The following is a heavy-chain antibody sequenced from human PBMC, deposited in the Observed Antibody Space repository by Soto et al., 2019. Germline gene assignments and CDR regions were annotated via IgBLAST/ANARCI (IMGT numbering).Heavy chain of an antibody. Sequence: QVQLVQSGAEVKKPGSSVKVSCKASGGTFSSYTISWARQAPGQGLAWMGRIIPLLGIEHYAQKFQGRVTITADKSTRTAYMELRSLRSEDKAVYYCAGGGGAFDLWGQGTMVTVSS. V-gene: IGHV1-69*02. CDR3: AGGGGAFDL. CDR1: GGTFSSYT. D-gene: IGHD3-10*01. J-gene: IGHJ3*01. CDR2: IIPLLGIE.